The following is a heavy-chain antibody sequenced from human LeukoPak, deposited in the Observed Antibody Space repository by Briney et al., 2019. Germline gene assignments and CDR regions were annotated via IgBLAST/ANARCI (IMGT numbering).Heavy chain of an antibody. CDR3: ARGGTYLPFGY. CDR2: MNANSGDT. CDR1: GYTFTSYD. D-gene: IGHD3-10*01. V-gene: IGHV1-8*01. Sequence: GASVKVSCKASGYTFTSYDINWVRQATGQGLEWMGWMNANSGDTGYAQNFQGRVTMTRNNSISTAHMELSSLRSEATAIYYCARGGTYLPFGYWGQGTLVTVSS. J-gene: IGHJ4*02.